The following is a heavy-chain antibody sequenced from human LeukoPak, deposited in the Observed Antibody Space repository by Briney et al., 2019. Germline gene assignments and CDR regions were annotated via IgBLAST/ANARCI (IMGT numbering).Heavy chain of an antibody. CDR2: IKSDGSST. Sequence: GGSLRLSCAASGFTFSSYWMHWVRQAPGKGLVWVSRIKSDGSSTRYADSVKGRFTISRDNAKNTLWLQMNSLRAEGTAVYYCATDLDYGGYSHFDFWGQGTLVTVSS. J-gene: IGHJ4*02. CDR3: ATDLDYGGYSHFDF. CDR1: GFTFSSYW. D-gene: IGHD4-23*01. V-gene: IGHV3-74*01.